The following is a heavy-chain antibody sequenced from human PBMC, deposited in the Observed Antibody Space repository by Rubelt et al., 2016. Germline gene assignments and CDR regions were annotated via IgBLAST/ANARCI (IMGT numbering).Heavy chain of an antibody. CDR1: GGSISSSSYY. Sequence: QLQLQESGPGLVKPSETLSLTCTVSGGSISSSSYYWGWIRQPPGKGLEWIGSIYYSGCTYYNPSLKSRVTISGETSKNQFSLKLSSVTAADTAVYYCARPIAVAGTWVYWGQGTLVTVSS. J-gene: IGHJ4*02. V-gene: IGHV4-39*01. CDR3: ARPIAVAGTWVY. CDR2: IYYSGCT. D-gene: IGHD6-19*01.